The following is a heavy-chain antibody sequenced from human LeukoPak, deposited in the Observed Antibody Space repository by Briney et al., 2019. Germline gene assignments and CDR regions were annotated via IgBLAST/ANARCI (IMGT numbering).Heavy chain of an antibody. D-gene: IGHD3-10*01. CDR2: IIPIFGTA. Sequence: GASVKVSCKASGGTFSSYTINWVRQAPGQGLEWMGGIIPIFGTANYAQKFQGRVTITADESTSTAYMELSSLRSEDTAVYYCAKTERVAMVRGVPNWFDSWGQGTLVTVSS. CDR3: AKTERVAMVRGVPNWFDS. V-gene: IGHV1-69*13. CDR1: GGTFSSYT. J-gene: IGHJ5*01.